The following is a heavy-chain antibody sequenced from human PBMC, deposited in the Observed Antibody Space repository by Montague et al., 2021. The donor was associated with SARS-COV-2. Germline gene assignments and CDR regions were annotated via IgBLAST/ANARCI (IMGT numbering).Heavy chain of an antibody. CDR2: INHSGST. CDR3: ASVRYYGSGTSLGMDV. CDR1: GGSFSGYY. D-gene: IGHD3-10*01. Sequence: SETLSLTCAVYGGSFSGYYWSWIRQPPGKGLEWIGEINHSGSTNYNPSLKSRVTISVDTSKNQFSLKLSSVAAADTAVYYCASVRYYGSGTSLGMDVGGKGTTVTVSP. J-gene: IGHJ6*04. V-gene: IGHV4-34*01.